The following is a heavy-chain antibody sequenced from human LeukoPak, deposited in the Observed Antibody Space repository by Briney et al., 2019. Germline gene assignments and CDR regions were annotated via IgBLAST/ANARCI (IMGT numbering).Heavy chain of an antibody. J-gene: IGHJ5*02. CDR1: GFTFSSYG. D-gene: IGHD3-16*01. Sequence: GGSLRLSCAASGFTFSSYGMHWVRQAPGKGLEWVAVIWYDGSNKYYADSVKGRFTISRDNSKNTLHPQMNSLRAEDTAVYYCASHSYGYNHWGQGTLVIVSS. CDR3: ASHSYGYNH. V-gene: IGHV3-33*01. CDR2: IWYDGSNK.